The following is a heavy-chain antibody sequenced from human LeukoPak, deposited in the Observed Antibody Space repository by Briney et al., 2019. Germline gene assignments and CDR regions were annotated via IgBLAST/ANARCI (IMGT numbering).Heavy chain of an antibody. J-gene: IGHJ4*02. Sequence: SETLSLTCTVSGGSISSYYWSWIRQPPGKGLEWIGYIYYSGSTNYNPSLKSRVTISVDTSKNQFSLKLSSVTAADTAVYYCARNRPIVGATTTLDYWGQGTLVTVSS. CDR2: IYYSGST. CDR1: GGSISSYY. CDR3: ARNRPIVGATTTLDY. V-gene: IGHV4-59*12. D-gene: IGHD1-26*01.